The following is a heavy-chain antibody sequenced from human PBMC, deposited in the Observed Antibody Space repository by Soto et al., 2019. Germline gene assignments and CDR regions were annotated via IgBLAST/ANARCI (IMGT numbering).Heavy chain of an antibody. CDR1: GGSVSSGSYY. CDR2: IYYSGST. V-gene: IGHV4-61*01. Sequence: PSETLSLTCTVSGGSVSSGSYYWSWIRQPPGKGLEWIGYIYYSGSTNYNPSLKTRVTISVDTSKNQFSLELSSLRSEDTAVYYCARNYRYYYGMDVWGQGTTVTVSS. J-gene: IGHJ6*02. CDR3: ARNYRYYYGMDV.